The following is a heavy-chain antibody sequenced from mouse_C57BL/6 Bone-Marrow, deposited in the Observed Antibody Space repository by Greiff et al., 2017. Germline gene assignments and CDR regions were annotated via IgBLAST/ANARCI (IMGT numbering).Heavy chain of an antibody. V-gene: IGHV10-3*01. CDR2: IRSKSSNYAN. Sequence: DVKLVESGGGLVQPKGSLKLSCAASGFTFNTYAMHWVRQAPGKGLEWVARIRSKSSNYANYYADSVKDRFTISSDESQSMLSLQMNNLKTEDTAMYYGVRRGAMDYWGQGTSVTVSS. CDR3: VRRGAMDY. J-gene: IGHJ4*01. CDR1: GFTFNTYA.